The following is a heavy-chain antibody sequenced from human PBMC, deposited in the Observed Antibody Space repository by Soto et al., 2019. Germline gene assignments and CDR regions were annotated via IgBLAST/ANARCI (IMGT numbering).Heavy chain of an antibody. D-gene: IGHD6-13*01. CDR3: ARDRVRVSSSWSRDYYMDV. J-gene: IGHJ6*03. Sequence: QVQLVQSGAEVKKPGASVKVSCKASGYTFTSYGISWVREAPGQGLEWMGWISAYNGNTNYAQKLQGRVTMTTDTSTSSAYMELRSLRSDDTAVYYCARDRVRVSSSWSRDYYMDVWGKGITVTDSS. CDR2: ISAYNGNT. CDR1: GYTFTSYG. V-gene: IGHV1-18*01.